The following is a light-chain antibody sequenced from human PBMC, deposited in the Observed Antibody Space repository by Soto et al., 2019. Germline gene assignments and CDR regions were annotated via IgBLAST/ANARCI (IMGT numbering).Light chain of an antibody. V-gene: IGLV2-14*01. CDR3: SSYRSNSTYV. Sequence: QSALTQPASVSGSPGQSITISCTGTSSDVGGYNHVSWYQQHPGKAPKLMIYEVTNRPSGVSNRFSGSKSGKTASLTISGLHAEDEADYYCSSYRSNSTYVFGTGTKLTVL. CDR1: SSDVGGYNH. CDR2: EVT. J-gene: IGLJ1*01.